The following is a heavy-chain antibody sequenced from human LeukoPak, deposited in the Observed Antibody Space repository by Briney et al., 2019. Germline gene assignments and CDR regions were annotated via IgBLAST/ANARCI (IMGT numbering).Heavy chain of an antibody. D-gene: IGHD3-10*01. CDR2: IYHSGST. J-gene: IGHJ5*02. CDR3: ARNSYGSGINWFDP. CDR1: GGSISSSNW. V-gene: IGHV4-4*02. Sequence: SETLSLTCAVSGGSISSSNWWSWVRQPPGKGLEWIGEIYHSGSTNYNPSLKSRVTISVDKSKNQFSLKLSSVTAADTAVHYCARNSYGSGINWFDPWGQGTLVTVSS.